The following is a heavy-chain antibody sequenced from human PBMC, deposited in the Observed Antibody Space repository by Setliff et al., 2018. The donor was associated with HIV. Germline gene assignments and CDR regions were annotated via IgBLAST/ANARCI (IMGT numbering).Heavy chain of an antibody. V-gene: IGHV4-39*07. CDR2: ISYSGST. Sequence: PSETLSLTCTVSGDSITSTNYYWGWIRQPPGKGLEWIGSISYSGSTYYKSSLKSRVTISVDASKNQFSLKLSSVTAADTAVYYCARGGLWGYSSSWYHYYYYMDVWGKGTTVTVSS. CDR1: GDSITSTNYY. CDR3: ARGGLWGYSSSWYHYYYYMDV. J-gene: IGHJ6*03. D-gene: IGHD6-13*01.